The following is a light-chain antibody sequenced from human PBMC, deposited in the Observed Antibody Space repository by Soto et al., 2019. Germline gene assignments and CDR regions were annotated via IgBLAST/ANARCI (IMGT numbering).Light chain of an antibody. Sequence: EIVLTQSPATLSLSPGERATLSCRASQSVRTYLAWYHQKPGQAPRLLIHDVSDRATGIPARMGGRGSGTDSTLTISSPEAEYVVTYYWQYYNSAPFTFGPGTKVDIK. CDR2: DVS. J-gene: IGKJ3*01. CDR3: QYYNSAPFT. CDR1: QSVRTY. V-gene: IGKV3-11*01.